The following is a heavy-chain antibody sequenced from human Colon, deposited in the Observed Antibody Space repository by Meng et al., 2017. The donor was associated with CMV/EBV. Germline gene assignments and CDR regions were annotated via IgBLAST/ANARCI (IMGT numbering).Heavy chain of an antibody. CDR3: VRLKLEYSDC. CDR1: GFDLSDYY. D-gene: IGHD2/OR15-2a*01. CDR2: SRNKGMSYTT. V-gene: IGHV3-72*01. Sequence: GGSLRLSCAASGFDLSDYYMDWVRQAPGKGLEWVGRSRNKGMSYTTEYAASVKGRFIISRDDSKNSLYLQMDSLKIEDTAVYYCVRLKLEYSDCWGQGALVTVSS. J-gene: IGHJ4*02.